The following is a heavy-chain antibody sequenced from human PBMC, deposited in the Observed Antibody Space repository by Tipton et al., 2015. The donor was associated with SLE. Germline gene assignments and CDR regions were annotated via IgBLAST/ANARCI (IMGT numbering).Heavy chain of an antibody. J-gene: IGHJ4*02. CDR1: GGSISSSSYY. Sequence: TLSLTCTVSGGSISSSSYYWGWIRQPPGKGLEWIGYIYYSGSTYYNPSLKSRVTISVDTSKNQFSLKLSSVTAADTAVYYCAKKNQAGSSSWYDYWGQGTLVTVSS. V-gene: IGHV4-39*07. CDR3: AKKNQAGSSSWYDY. CDR2: IYYSGST. D-gene: IGHD6-13*01.